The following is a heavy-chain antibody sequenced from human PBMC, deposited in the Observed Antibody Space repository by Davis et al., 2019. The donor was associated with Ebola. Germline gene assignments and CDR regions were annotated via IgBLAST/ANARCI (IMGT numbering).Heavy chain of an antibody. Sequence: SETLSLTCTVSGGSISSSTYYWAWIRHPPGKGLEWIGSIYYSGSTYYNPSLKSRVTISVDTSKNQFSLKLSSVTAADTAVYYCARGPQLQGSSGWYVNYWGQGTLVTVSS. D-gene: IGHD6-19*01. J-gene: IGHJ4*02. CDR2: IYYSGST. CDR1: GGSISSSTYY. V-gene: IGHV4-39*01. CDR3: ARGPQLQGSSGWYVNY.